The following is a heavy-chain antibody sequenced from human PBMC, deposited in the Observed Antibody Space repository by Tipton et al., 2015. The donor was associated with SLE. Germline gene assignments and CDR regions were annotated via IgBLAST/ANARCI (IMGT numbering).Heavy chain of an antibody. V-gene: IGHV4-59*08. CDR2: ISFSGLT. Sequence: TLSLTCTVSGGSISGYYWSWVRQPPGKGLEWIGYISFSGLTNYNPSVRSRVSTSMDTSKNQFSLQMSSVTAADKALYYCARHKLGFSWSFFDSWGQGTLVTVSS. J-gene: IGHJ4*02. D-gene: IGHD3-3*01. CDR3: ARHKLGFSWSFFDS. CDR1: GGSISGYY.